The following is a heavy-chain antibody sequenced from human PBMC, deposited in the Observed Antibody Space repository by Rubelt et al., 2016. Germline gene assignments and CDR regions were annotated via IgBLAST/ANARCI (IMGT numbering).Heavy chain of an antibody. Sequence: QVQLQQWGAGLLKPSETLSLTCAVYGGSFSGYYWTWIRQPPGKGLEWIGEINHSGSKNYNPSLKSRVTISIDTSKNQFSRKLNSVTAADTAVYYCATWGPECSSPSCLFDYWGQGTLVTVSS. CDR3: ATWGPECSSPSCLFDY. V-gene: IGHV4-34*01. J-gene: IGHJ4*02. D-gene: IGHD2-2*01. CDR1: GGSFSGYY. CDR2: INHSGSK.